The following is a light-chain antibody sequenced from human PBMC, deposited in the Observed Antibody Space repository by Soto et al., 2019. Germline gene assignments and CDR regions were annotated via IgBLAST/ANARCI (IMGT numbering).Light chain of an antibody. V-gene: IGKV3-20*01. CDR2: GAS. Sequence: EVVLTQSPDTLALSPGDRATLSCRASRSGSSGYFAWYQQKPGQPPRLLLFGASTRATGIPDRFSGSGSGTDFTLTISRLEPEDFAVYYCHQYVSSPWTFGQGTRVEVK. J-gene: IGKJ1*01. CDR1: RSGSSGY. CDR3: HQYVSSPWT.